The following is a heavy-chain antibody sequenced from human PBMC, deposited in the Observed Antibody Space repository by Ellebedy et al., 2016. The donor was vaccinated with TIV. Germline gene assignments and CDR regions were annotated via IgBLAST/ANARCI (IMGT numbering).Heavy chain of an antibody. CDR3: ARDRMQPNNWYFDL. V-gene: IGHV4-61*01. D-gene: IGHD1-14*01. Sequence: SETLSLTCTVSGGSISSSSYYWGWIRQPPGKGLEWIGYIYYSGTTNYNPSLKSRVTISLNTSKNQFSLKLSSVTAADTAVYYCARDRMQPNNWYFDLWGRGTLVTVSS. J-gene: IGHJ2*01. CDR2: IYYSGTT. CDR1: GGSISSSSYY.